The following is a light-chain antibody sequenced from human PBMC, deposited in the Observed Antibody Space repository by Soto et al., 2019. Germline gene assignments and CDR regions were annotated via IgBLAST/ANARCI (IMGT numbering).Light chain of an antibody. V-gene: IGLV2-8*01. CDR3: SSYAGSNNYV. J-gene: IGLJ1*01. CDR2: EVS. Sequence: QSVLTQPLSASGSPGQSVTISCTGTSXDVGNYNYVSWYQQHPGKAPKLMIYEVSKRPSGVPDRFSGSKSGNTASLTVSGLQAEDEADYYCSSYAGSNNYVFGTGTKVTVL. CDR1: SXDVGNYNY.